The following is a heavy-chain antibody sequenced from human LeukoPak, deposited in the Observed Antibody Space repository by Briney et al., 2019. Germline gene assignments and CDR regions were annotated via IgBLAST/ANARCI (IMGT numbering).Heavy chain of an antibody. V-gene: IGHV4-59*01. CDR1: GGSISSYY. J-gene: IGHJ3*02. Sequence: SETLSLTCTVSGGSISSYYWSWIRQPPGKGLEWIGYIYYSGSTNYNPSLKSRVTISVDTSKNQFSLKLSSVTAADTAVYYCAKYYDILAGGAFDIWGQGTMVTVSS. CDR3: AKYYDILAGGAFDI. D-gene: IGHD3-9*01. CDR2: IYYSGST.